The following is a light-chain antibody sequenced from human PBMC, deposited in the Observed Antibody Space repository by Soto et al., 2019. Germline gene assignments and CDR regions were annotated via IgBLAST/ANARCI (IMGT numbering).Light chain of an antibody. CDR3: LLDCDDTRV. CDR1: TGAVTSDYY. J-gene: IGLJ3*02. V-gene: IGLV7-43*01. CDR2: STN. Sequence: QTVVTQEPSLTVSPGGTVTLTCASSTGAVTSDYYANWFQQKPGQVPTTLIYSTNNRHSWTPARFSGSLLGGKAALTLSGVQPDDEADYYCLLDCDDTRVFSGGTKLTVL.